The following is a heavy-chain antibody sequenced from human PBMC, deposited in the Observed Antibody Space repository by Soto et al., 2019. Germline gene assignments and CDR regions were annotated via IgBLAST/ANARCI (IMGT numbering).Heavy chain of an antibody. CDR1: GGSISSSSYY. V-gene: IGHV4-39*01. D-gene: IGHD2-15*01. Sequence: SETLSLTCTVSGGSISSSSYYWGWIRQPPGKGLEWIGSIYYSGSTYYNPSLKSRVTISVDTSKNQFSLKLSSVTAADTAVYYCASLLGYCSGGSCYAFDIWGQGTMVTVSS. CDR3: ASLLGYCSGGSCYAFDI. J-gene: IGHJ3*02. CDR2: IYYSGST.